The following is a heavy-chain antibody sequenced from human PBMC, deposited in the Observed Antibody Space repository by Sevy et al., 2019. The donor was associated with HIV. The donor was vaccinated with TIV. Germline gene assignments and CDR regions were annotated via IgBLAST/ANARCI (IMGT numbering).Heavy chain of an antibody. Sequence: GRSLRLSCAASGFTFSSYAMHWVRQAPGKGLEWVAVISYDGSNKYYADSVKGRFTISRDNSKNTLYLQMNSLRAEDTAVYYCARASSGWYDYWGQGTLVTVSS. CDR3: ARASSGWYDY. V-gene: IGHV3-30-3*01. J-gene: IGHJ4*02. CDR1: GFTFSSYA. CDR2: ISYDGSNK. D-gene: IGHD6-19*01.